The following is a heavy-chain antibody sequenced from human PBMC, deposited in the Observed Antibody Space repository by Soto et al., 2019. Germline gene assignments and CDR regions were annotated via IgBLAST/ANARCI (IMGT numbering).Heavy chain of an antibody. CDR1: GGSISGYY. CDR2: IYSDGTT. D-gene: IGHD5-18*01. J-gene: IGHJ5*02. V-gene: IGHV4-4*07. CDR3: ARDRGYRSGSFGS. Sequence: SETLSLTCIVSGGSISGYYWSWIRQPAGEELEWIGRIYSDGTTNYNPSLKGRGTMSVDTSKKQISLKLTSVTAADTAMYYCARDRGYRSGSFGSWGQGVLVTVPQ.